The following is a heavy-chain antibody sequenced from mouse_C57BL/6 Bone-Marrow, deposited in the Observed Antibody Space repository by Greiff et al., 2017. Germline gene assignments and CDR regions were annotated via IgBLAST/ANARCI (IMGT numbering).Heavy chain of an antibody. CDR2: LYPGSGST. Sequence: QVQLQQPGAELVKPGASVKMSCKASGYTFTSYWITWVKQRPGQGLEWIGDLYPGSGSTNYNEKFKSKATLTVDTSSSTAYMQLSSLTAEDSAVYYCARPYYSNDWYFDGWGTGTTVTVSS. D-gene: IGHD2-5*01. CDR3: ARPYYSNDWYFDG. V-gene: IGHV1-55*01. J-gene: IGHJ1*03. CDR1: GYTFTSYW.